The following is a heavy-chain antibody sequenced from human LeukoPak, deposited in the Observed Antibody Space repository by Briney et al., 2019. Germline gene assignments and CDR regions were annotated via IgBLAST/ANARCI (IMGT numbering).Heavy chain of an antibody. CDR3: ARDHGP. CDR1: GFTFSSYW. J-gene: IGHJ5*02. V-gene: IGHV3-7*01. CDR2: INHNGNVN. Sequence: GGSLRLSCAASGFTFSSYWMNWARQAPGKGLEWVASINHNGNVNYYVDSVKGRFTISRDTAKNSLYLQMNSLRAEDTAVYYCARDHGPWGQGTLVTVSS.